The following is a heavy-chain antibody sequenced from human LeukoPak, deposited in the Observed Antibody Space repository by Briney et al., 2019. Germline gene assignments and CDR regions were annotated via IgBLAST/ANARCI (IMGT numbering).Heavy chain of an antibody. CDR3: ARRIDSGPGIAAAGLFDP. CDR1: GGSISSYY. CDR2: IYYSGST. Sequence: PSETLSLTCTVSGGSISSYYWSWIQQPPGKGLEWIGYIYYSGSTNYNPSLKSRVTISVDTSKNQFSLKLSSVTAADTAVYYCARRIDSGPGIAAAGLFDPWGQGTLVTVS. D-gene: IGHD6-13*01. V-gene: IGHV4-59*08. J-gene: IGHJ5*02.